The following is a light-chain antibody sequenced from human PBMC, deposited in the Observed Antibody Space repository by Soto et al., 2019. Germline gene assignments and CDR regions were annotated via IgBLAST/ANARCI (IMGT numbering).Light chain of an antibody. CDR1: QSLLHSNGYNY. V-gene: IGKV2-28*01. J-gene: IGKJ1*01. CDR2: LGS. CDR3: MQALQTAWT. Sequence: DIVITHSPLSLPVTPGEPASISCRSSQSLLHSNGYNYLDWYRQKPGQSPQLLIYLGSNRASGVPGRFSGSGSGTYFTLKISRVEAEDVGVYYCMQALQTAWTFGQGTKVDIK.